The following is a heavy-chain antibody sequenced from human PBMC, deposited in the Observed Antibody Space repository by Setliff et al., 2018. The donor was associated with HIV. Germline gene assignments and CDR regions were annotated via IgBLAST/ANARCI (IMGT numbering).Heavy chain of an antibody. V-gene: IGHV1-46*01. Sequence: ASVKVSCKAPGHTFINYYIHWVRQAPGQGLEWMGIIYSGGGSTSYAQKFQGRITMTSDTSTSTVYMELSSLRSEDSAVYYCARSIYEWGAFDIWGQGTMVTVS. CDR1: GHTFINYY. CDR3: ARSIYEWGAFDI. CDR2: IYSGGGST. D-gene: IGHD2-8*01. J-gene: IGHJ3*02.